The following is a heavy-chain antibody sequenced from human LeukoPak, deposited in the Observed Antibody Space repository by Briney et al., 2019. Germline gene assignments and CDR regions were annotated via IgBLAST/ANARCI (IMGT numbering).Heavy chain of an antibody. V-gene: IGHV4-39*01. CDR1: GGSISSSSYY. J-gene: IGHJ3*01. D-gene: IGHD3-22*01. Sequence: SETLSLPCTVSGGSISSSSYYWGWIRQPPGKGLEWIGSVYYSGSTYYNPSLKSRVTISVDTSKNQFSLKLSSVTAADTAVYYCASPYYYDSSGYENPPGALWGQGTMVTVSS. CDR3: ASPYYYDSSGYENPPGAL. CDR2: VYYSGST.